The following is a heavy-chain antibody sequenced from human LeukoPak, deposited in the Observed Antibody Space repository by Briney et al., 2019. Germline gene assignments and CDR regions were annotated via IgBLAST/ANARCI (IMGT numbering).Heavy chain of an antibody. CDR1: GGCISSSSYY. CDR2: IYYSGST. V-gene: IGHV4-39*01. D-gene: IGHD3-22*01. J-gene: IGHJ3*02. Sequence: PSETLSLTCTVSGGCISSSSYYWGWIRQPPGKGLEWIGSIYYSGSTYYNPSLKSRVTISVDTSKNQFSLTLSSVTAADPAVYYCARQTDYYDSSGYYIDAFDIWGQRTMVTVSS. CDR3: ARQTDYYDSSGYYIDAFDI.